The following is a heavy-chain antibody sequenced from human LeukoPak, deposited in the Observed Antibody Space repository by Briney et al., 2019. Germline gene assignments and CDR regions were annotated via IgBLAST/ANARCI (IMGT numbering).Heavy chain of an antibody. J-gene: IGHJ4*02. CDR3: ARDHNYAFDN. Sequence: GGSLRLSCAASRFTFSSYGMHWVRQAPGKGLEWISYIGIDSGNTKYADSVRGRFTISTDKAKNSLYLQMNSLRVEDTAVYYCARDHNYAFDNWGQGTLVSVAS. CDR1: RFTFSSYG. V-gene: IGHV3-48*01. D-gene: IGHD1-1*01. CDR2: IGIDSGNT.